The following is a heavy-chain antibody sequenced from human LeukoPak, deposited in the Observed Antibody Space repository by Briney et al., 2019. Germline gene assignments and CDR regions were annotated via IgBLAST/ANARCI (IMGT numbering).Heavy chain of an antibody. V-gene: IGHV3-21*01. Sequence: TGGSLRLSCAASGFTFSSYSMNWVRQAPGKGLEWVSSISSSSSYIYYADSVKGRFTISRDNAKNSLYLQMNSLRADDTGVYFCASERPSSSWYDFWGQGTLVTVSS. CDR2: ISSSSSYI. CDR3: ASERPSSSWYDF. CDR1: GFTFSSYS. J-gene: IGHJ5*01. D-gene: IGHD6-13*01.